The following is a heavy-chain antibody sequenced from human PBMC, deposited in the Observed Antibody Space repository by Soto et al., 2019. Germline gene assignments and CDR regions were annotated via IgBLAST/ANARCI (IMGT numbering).Heavy chain of an antibody. CDR3: ARDHYYYDSSGYYPSY. CDR2: ISSSSSYI. D-gene: IGHD3-22*01. J-gene: IGHJ4*02. Sequence: EVQLVESGGGLVKPGGSLRLSCAASGFTFSSYSMNWVRQAPGKGLEWVSSISSSSSYIYYADSVKGRFTISRDNAKNSLYLQMNSLRAEDTAVYYCARDHYYYDSSGYYPSYWGQGTLVTVYS. CDR1: GFTFSSYS. V-gene: IGHV3-21*01.